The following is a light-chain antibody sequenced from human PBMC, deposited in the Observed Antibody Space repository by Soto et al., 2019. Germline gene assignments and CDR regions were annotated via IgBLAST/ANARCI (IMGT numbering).Light chain of an antibody. J-gene: IGKJ1*01. Sequence: EIEMTQSPATLSLAPGARFTLSFRASESVSTNLAWYQQKAGQAPRLLIYGASTRATGIPARFSGSGSGTEFTLSISSLQPDDFATYYCQHYNVYPWTFGQGTKVDIK. CDR2: GAS. CDR1: ESVSTN. CDR3: QHYNVYPWT. V-gene: IGKV3-15*01.